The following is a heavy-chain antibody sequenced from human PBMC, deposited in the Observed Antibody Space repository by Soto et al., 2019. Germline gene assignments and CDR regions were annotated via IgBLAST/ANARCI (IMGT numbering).Heavy chain of an antibody. J-gene: IGHJ6*02. Sequence: SETLSLTCAVSGGSISSSNWWSWVRQPPGKGLEWIGEIYHSGSTNCNPSLKSRVTISVDKSKNQFSLKLSSVTAADTAVYYCARDGGLMVYAISDYYYGMDVWGQGTTVTVSS. V-gene: IGHV4-4*02. CDR2: IYHSGST. D-gene: IGHD2-8*01. CDR1: GGSISSSNW. CDR3: ARDGGLMVYAISDYYYGMDV.